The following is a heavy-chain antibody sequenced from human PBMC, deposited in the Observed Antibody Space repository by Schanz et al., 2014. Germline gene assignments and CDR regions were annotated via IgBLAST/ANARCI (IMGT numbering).Heavy chain of an antibody. CDR1: GFILRNYG. CDR2: IWYDGTNK. D-gene: IGHD2-2*01. V-gene: IGHV3-33*06. J-gene: IGHJ4*02. Sequence: QVQLVESGGGVVQPGRSLRLSCVASGFILRNYGMHWVRQAPGKGLEWVAVIWYDGTNKYYADSVKGRFTISRDNSKNTLYVQMNSLRDEDTAVYYCAKSMYSTSWAFDFWGQGAQVTVSS. CDR3: AKSMYSTSWAFDF.